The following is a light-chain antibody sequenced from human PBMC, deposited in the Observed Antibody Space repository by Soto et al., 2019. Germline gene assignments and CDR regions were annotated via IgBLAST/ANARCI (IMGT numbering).Light chain of an antibody. CDR2: VGAGGIVG. V-gene: IGLV9-49*01. Sequence: QSVLTQPPSASASLGASVTLTCTLSSGYSNYKVDWYQQRPGKGPRFVMRVGAGGIVGSKGDGIPDRFSVLGSGLNRYLTVKNIQEEDESDYYCGADHGGGSNLVLVFGGGTKVTVL. CDR1: SGYSNYK. CDR3: GADHGGGSNLVLV. J-gene: IGLJ2*01.